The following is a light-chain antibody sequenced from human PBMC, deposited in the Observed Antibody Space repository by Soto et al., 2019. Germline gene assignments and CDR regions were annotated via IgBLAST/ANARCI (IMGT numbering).Light chain of an antibody. V-gene: IGKV3-11*01. Sequence: SRASQSVRSYLAWYQQKPGQAPRLLIYDASNRATGIPARFSGTGSGTDSTLAFSRLKPEDSAFYSWQQRDHWPGAFGEGTKVDIK. CDR1: QSVRSY. CDR2: DAS. CDR3: QQRDHWPGA. J-gene: IGKJ1*01.